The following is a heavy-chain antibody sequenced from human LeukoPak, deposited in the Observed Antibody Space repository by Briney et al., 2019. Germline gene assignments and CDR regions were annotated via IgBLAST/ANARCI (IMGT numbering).Heavy chain of an antibody. CDR1: GFTFSSYA. V-gene: IGHV3-23*01. CDR3: AKDSRIAVAGLFDY. Sequence: GGSLRLSCAASGFTFSSYAMSWVRQAPGKGLEWVSAISGSGGSTYHADSVKGRFTISRDNSKNTLYLQMNSLRAEDTAVYYCAKDSRIAVAGLFDYWGQGTLVTVSS. J-gene: IGHJ4*02. CDR2: ISGSGGST. D-gene: IGHD6-19*01.